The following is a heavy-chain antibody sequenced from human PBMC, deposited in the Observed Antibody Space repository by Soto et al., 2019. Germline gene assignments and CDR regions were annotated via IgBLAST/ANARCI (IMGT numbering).Heavy chain of an antibody. CDR2: IYYNGNT. V-gene: IGHV4-59*01. CDR1: GDSISDYY. J-gene: IGHJ3*01. Sequence: QVQLLASGPGLVKPSETLSLTCTVSGDSISDYYWSWIRQPPGKGLEWIGYIYYNGNTNYNPSLKVRVTMSVDTSKNQFSLRLSSVTAADTALYYCARDVGGTVTLEAAFDFGGQGTMVTVS. D-gene: IGHD4-17*01. CDR3: ARDVGGTVTLEAAFDF.